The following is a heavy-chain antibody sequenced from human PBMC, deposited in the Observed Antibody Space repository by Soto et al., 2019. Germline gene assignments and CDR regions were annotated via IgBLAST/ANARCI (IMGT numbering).Heavy chain of an antibody. D-gene: IGHD3-16*02. Sequence: GGSLRLSCAASGFTFSSYWMSWFRQAPGKGLEWVANIKQDGSEIYYVDSVKGRFTISRDNAKNSLYLQMNSLRAEDTAVYYCARDRSQSAFDIWGQGTMVTVSS. CDR1: GFTFSSYW. CDR3: ARDRSQSAFDI. J-gene: IGHJ3*02. V-gene: IGHV3-7*01. CDR2: IKQDGSEI.